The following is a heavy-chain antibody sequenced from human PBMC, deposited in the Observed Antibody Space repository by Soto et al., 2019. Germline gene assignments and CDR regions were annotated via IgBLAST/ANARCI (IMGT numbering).Heavy chain of an antibody. CDR2: MNPNSGNT. D-gene: IGHD3-3*01. CDR1: GYTFTSYD. J-gene: IGHJ4*02. CDR3: ARASRIAMFGVVITKRVDFDY. V-gene: IGHV1-8*01. Sequence: QVQLVQSGAEVKKPGASVKVSCKASGYTFTSYDINWVRQATGQGLEWMGWMNPNSGNTGYAQKFQGRVTMTRNTYISTAYMELSSLRSEDTSVYYCARASRIAMFGVVITKRVDFDYWGQGTLVTVSS.